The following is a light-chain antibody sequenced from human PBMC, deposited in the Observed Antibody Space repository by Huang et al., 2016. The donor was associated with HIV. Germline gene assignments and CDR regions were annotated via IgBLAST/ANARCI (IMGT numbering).Light chain of an antibody. J-gene: IGKJ2*01. CDR1: QTILHHNNNEYF. CDR2: WTS. V-gene: IGKV4-1*01. CDR3: HQYYDTPYT. Sequence: DIVMTQFPDSLAVSLGERATINCKSSQTILHHNNNEYFLAWYQQKPGQPPKLLIYWTSTRESGVPDRFSGSGSGTDFTLTISNLQAEDVAVYYCHQYYDTPYTFGQGTKLEI.